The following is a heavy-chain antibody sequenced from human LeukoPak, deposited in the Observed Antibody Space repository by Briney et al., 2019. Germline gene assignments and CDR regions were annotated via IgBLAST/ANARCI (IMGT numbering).Heavy chain of an antibody. Sequence: PSETLSLTCTVSGGSISSGSYYRSWIRQPAGKGLEWIGRIYTSGSTNYNPSLKSRVTISVDASKNQFSLKLSSVTAADTAVYYCARDDGYQLLFDYWGQGTLVTVSS. CDR2: IYTSGST. CDR1: GGSISSGSYY. J-gene: IGHJ4*02. D-gene: IGHD2-2*01. CDR3: ARDDGYQLLFDY. V-gene: IGHV4-61*02.